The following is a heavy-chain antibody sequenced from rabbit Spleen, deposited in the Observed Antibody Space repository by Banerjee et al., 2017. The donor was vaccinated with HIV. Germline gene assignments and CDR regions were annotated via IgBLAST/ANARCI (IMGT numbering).Heavy chain of an antibody. D-gene: IGHD1-1*01. CDR2: IYTGRGGT. Sequence: QLEETGGGLVQPGGSLTLSCKTSGFDFSSYSMSWVRQAPGKGLEWIGAIYTGRGGTDYANWVNGRFTISSDNAQYTVDLQMNSLTAADTATYFCARDNGSGDYIDVYFNLWGQGTLVTVS. CDR1: GFDFSSYS. CDR3: ARDNGSGDYIDVYFNL. J-gene: IGHJ4*01. V-gene: IGHV1S7*01.